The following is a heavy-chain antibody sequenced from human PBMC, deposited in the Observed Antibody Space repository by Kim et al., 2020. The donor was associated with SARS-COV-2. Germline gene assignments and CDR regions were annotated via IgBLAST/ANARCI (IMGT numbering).Heavy chain of an antibody. D-gene: IGHD6-19*01. CDR1: GFTFSNYA. CDR3: ATAPAHGWAFRTLSGMY. Sequence: GGSLRLSCAASGFTFSNYALHWVRQAPGKGLEWVAVISYDGSNKYYADSVRGRFTISRDNSKNTLYLQMNSLRTDDTAVYYCATAPAHGWAFRTLSGMY. CDR2: ISYDGSNK. V-gene: IGHV3-30*04. J-gene: IGHJ6*01.